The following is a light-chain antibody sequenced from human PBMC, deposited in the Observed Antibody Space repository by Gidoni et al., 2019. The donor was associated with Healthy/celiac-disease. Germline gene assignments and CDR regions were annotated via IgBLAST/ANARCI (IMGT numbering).Light chain of an antibody. CDR1: QSISSW. CDR2: KAS. Sequence: DIQMTQSPSSLSASVGDRVTITCRASQSISSWLAWYQQKAGQAPKLLIYKASSLESGVPSRFSGSGSGTEFTLTISSLQPDDFATYYCQQYNSYSWTFXXXTKVEIK. V-gene: IGKV1-5*03. CDR3: QQYNSYSWT. J-gene: IGKJ1*01.